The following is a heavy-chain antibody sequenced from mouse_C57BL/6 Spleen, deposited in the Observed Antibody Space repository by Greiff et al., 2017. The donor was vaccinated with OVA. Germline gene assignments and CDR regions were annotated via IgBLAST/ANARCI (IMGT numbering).Heavy chain of an antibody. CDR3: ARIGYHSLDYFDY. Sequence: QVHVKQPGTELVKPGASVKLSCKASGYTFTSYWMHWVKQRPGQGLEWIGNINPSNGGTNYNEKFKSKATLTVDKSSSTAYMQLSSLTSEDSAVYYCARIGYHSLDYFDYWGQGTTLTVSS. V-gene: IGHV1-53*01. CDR2: INPSNGGT. J-gene: IGHJ2*01. D-gene: IGHD2-14*01. CDR1: GYTFTSYW.